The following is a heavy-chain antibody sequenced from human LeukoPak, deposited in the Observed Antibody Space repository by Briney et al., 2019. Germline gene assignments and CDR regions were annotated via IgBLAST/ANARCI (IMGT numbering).Heavy chain of an antibody. V-gene: IGHV3-23*01. CDR2: ISGSGGSI. D-gene: IGHD3-22*01. Sequence: GGTLRLSCAASGFTFTNYGMYWVRQAPGKGLDWVSAISGSGGSIFYADSVKGRFTISRDNSKNTLYLQMNSLRAEDTAVYYCAKTLLNYYDRSVYRGYFDYWGQGTLVTVSS. CDR3: AKTLLNYYDRSVYRGYFDY. J-gene: IGHJ4*02. CDR1: GFTFTNYG.